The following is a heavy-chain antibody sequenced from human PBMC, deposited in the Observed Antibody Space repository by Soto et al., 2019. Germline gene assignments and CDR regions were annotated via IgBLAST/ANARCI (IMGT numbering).Heavy chain of an antibody. Sequence: GESLKLSCKGSGYIFTSYWISWVRQMPGKGLERMGRIDPSDPYTNYSPSFQGHVTISADKSISTAYLPWSSLKASDTAMYYCGRLPYDFLTGSVWDYCYCVMDVWGQGTTVTGFS. CDR1: GYIFTSYW. J-gene: IGHJ6*02. V-gene: IGHV5-10-1*01. D-gene: IGHD3-9*01. CDR2: IDPSDPYT. CDR3: GRLPYDFLTGSVWDYCYCVMDV.